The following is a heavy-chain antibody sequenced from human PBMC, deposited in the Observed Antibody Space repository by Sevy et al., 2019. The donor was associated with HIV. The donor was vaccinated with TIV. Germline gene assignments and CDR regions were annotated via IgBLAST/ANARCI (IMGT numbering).Heavy chain of an antibody. Sequence: ASVKVSCKASGYTFTSYGISWVRQAPGQGLEWMGWISAYNCNTNYAQKLQGRVTMTTDTSTRTAYMELRSLRSDDTVEYYCARDEYGDLHDAFDIWGQGTMVTVSS. CDR2: ISAYNCNT. J-gene: IGHJ3*02. V-gene: IGHV1-18*01. CDR3: ARDEYGDLHDAFDI. D-gene: IGHD4-17*01. CDR1: GYTFTSYG.